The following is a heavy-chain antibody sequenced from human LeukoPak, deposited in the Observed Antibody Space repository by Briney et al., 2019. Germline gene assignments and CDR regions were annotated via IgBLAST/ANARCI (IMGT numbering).Heavy chain of an antibody. J-gene: IGHJ4*02. D-gene: IGHD5-12*01. Sequence: GGSLRLSCVASGFTFSSYWMHWVRQDPRKGLVWVSRINSDGSSTSYADSVEGRFTISRDNAKNSLYLQMNSLRAEDTAVYYCARGLSGGYDLHYWGQGTLVTVSS. V-gene: IGHV3-74*01. CDR2: INSDGSST. CDR3: ARGLSGGYDLHY. CDR1: GFTFSSYW.